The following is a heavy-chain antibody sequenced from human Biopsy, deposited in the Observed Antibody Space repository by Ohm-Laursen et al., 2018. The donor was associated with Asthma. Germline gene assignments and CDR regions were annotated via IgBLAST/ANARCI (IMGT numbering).Heavy chain of an antibody. CDR1: GFTLIDYG. CDR2: ISAYNGAT. D-gene: IGHD2-21*02. J-gene: IGHJ4*02. Sequence: GASVKVSCKASGFTLIDYGLTWVRQAPGQGLEWLGWISAYNGATNFAQKFQGRFTMTTETSNNTALMELRRLKSDDSAVYFCARGLGDLDSWGQGSLVIVSS. CDR3: ARGLGDLDS. V-gene: IGHV1-18*01.